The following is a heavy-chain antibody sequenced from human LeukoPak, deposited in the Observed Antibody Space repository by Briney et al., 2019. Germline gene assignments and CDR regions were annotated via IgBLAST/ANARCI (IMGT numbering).Heavy chain of an antibody. J-gene: IGHJ5*02. D-gene: IGHD2/OR15-2a*01. Sequence: GASVKVSCKASGYTFTSYAMHWVRQAPGQRLEWMGWINAGNGNTKYSQKFQGRVTITRDTSASTAYMELSSLRSEDTAVYYCAREEGNSSRLNWFDPWGQGTLVTVSS. CDR3: AREEGNSSRLNWFDP. CDR2: INAGNGNT. CDR1: GYTFTSYA. V-gene: IGHV1-3*01.